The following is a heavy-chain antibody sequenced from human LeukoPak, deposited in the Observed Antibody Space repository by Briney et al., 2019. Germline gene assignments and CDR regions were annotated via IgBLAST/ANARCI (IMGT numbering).Heavy chain of an antibody. V-gene: IGHV4-38-2*02. D-gene: IGHD6-13*01. CDR3: TGYSNNWPRTFDY. CDR2: IYHFGNT. CDR1: GYFISSGFY. J-gene: IGHJ4*02. Sequence: SETLSLTCSVSGYFISSGFYWGWIRQPPGEGLEWIANIYHFGNTDYNPSLKSRVTMAVDTSKNQFSLRLSSVTAADTAIYYCTGYSNNWPRTFDYWGQGALVTVSS.